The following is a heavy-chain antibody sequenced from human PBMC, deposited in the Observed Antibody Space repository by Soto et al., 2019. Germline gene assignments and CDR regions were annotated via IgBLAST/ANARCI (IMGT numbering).Heavy chain of an antibody. V-gene: IGHV3-30-3*01. Sequence: QVQLVESGGGVVQPGRSLRLSCAASGFTFSSYAMHWVRQAPGKGLEWVAVISYDGSNKYYADSVKVRFTISRDNSKNTLYLQMNSLRAEDTAVYYCARDPQDIVVVPAAIDYYYYYGMDVWGQGTTVTVSS. D-gene: IGHD2-2*02. CDR2: ISYDGSNK. J-gene: IGHJ6*02. CDR3: ARDPQDIVVVPAAIDYYYYYGMDV. CDR1: GFTFSSYA.